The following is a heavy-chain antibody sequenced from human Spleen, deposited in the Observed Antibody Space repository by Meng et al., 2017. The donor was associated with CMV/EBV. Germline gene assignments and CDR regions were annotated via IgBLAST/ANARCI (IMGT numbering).Heavy chain of an antibody. V-gene: IGHV4-34*01. CDR1: FY. D-gene: IGHD3-22*01. CDR2: SNHSGST. CDR3: ARGLGRSPRHNYDSSGRAEYFQH. J-gene: IGHJ1*01. Sequence: FYWSWIRQPPGKGLEWIGESNHSGSTKYNPSLKSRVTISVDTSKNQFSLKLSSVTAADTAVYYCARGLGRSPRHNYDSSGRAEYFQHWGQGTLVTVSS.